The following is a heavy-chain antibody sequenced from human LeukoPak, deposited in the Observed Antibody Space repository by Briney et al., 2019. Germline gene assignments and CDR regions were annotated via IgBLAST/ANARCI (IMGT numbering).Heavy chain of an antibody. Sequence: GGSLRLSCAASGFTFSSYAMSWVRQAPGKGLEWVSSMSSGGGSTYYADSVKGRFTISRDNSKNTLYLQMNSLRAEDTAVYYCAKGLSIFRFDPWGQGTLVTVS. CDR3: AKGLSIFRFDP. CDR2: MSSGGGST. D-gene: IGHD3-9*01. J-gene: IGHJ5*02. V-gene: IGHV3-23*01. CDR1: GFTFSSYA.